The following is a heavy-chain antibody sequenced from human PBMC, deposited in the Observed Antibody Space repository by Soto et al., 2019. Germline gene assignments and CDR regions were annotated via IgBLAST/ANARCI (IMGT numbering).Heavy chain of an antibody. J-gene: IGHJ5*02. CDR2: MNPNSGNT. CDR3: ARDRIVGATYWFDP. Sequence: ASVKVSCKASGYTFTSYDINWVRQATGQGLEWMGWMNPNSGNTGYAQKFQGRVTMTRNTSISTAYMELSSLRSEDTAVYSGARDRIVGATYWFDPWGQGTLVTVSS. CDR1: GYTFTSYD. D-gene: IGHD1-26*01. V-gene: IGHV1-8*01.